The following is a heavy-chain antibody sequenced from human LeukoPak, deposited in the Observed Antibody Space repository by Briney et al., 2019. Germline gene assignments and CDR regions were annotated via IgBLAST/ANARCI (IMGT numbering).Heavy chain of an antibody. CDR2: MNPNSGNT. J-gene: IGHJ6*03. V-gene: IGHV1-8*01. Sequence: ASVKVSYKASGYTFTSYDINWVRQATGQGLEWMGWMNPNSGNTGYAQKFQGRVTMTRNTSISTAYMELSSLRSEDTAVYYCARRMAAAGQGYYYYMDVWGKGTTVTVSS. CDR3: ARRMAAAGQGYYYYMDV. D-gene: IGHD6-13*01. CDR1: GYTFTSYD.